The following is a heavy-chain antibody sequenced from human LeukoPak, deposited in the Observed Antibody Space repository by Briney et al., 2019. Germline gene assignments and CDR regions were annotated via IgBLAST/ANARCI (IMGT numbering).Heavy chain of an antibody. J-gene: IGHJ4*02. D-gene: IGHD6-6*01. CDR2: ISYDGSNK. CDR3: VCLGYSSSSVRY. Sequence: PGGSLRLSCAASGFTFNSYGMHWVRQSPGKGLEWVAVISYDGSNKYYADSVKGRFTISRDNSKNTLYLQMNSLRAEDTAVYFCVCLGYSSSSVRYWGQGTLVTVSS. CDR1: GFTFNSYG. V-gene: IGHV3-30*03.